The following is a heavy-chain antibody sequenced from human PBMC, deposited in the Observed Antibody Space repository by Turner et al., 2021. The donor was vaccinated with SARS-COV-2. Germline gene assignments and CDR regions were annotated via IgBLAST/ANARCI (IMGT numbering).Heavy chain of an antibody. V-gene: IGHV3-48*01. Sequence: EVQLVESGGGLVQPGGSLRLSCAASGFTFSSYSMNWVRQAPGKGLEWVSYISSSSSSIYYADSVKGRFTISRDNAKNSLYLQMNSLRPDDTALYYCVRDRPRPGDRDALDIWGQGTMVTVSS. CDR1: GFTFSSYS. D-gene: IGHD7-27*01. CDR3: VRDRPRPGDRDALDI. J-gene: IGHJ3*02. CDR2: ISSSSSSI.